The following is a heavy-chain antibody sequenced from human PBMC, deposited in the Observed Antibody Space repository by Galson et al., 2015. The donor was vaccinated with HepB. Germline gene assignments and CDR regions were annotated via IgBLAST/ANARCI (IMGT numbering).Heavy chain of an antibody. CDR2: TYYRSKWYN. V-gene: IGHV6-1*01. Sequence: ISGDSVSNNYAAWNWIRQSPSRGLEWLGRTYYRSKWYNDYANSVKSRVTINSDTSKNQFSLHLKSVTPDDTAVYYCAREIHKYFYDSSGYDYWGQGSLVTVSS. J-gene: IGHJ4*02. CDR3: AREIHKYFYDSSGYDY. D-gene: IGHD3-22*01. CDR1: GDSVSNNYAA.